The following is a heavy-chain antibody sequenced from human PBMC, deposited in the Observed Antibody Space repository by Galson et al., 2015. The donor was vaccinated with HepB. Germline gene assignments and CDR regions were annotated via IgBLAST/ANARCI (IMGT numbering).Heavy chain of an antibody. CDR2: IRSKAYGGTT. CDR3: TRVIDIVATIGTYYYYYGMDV. J-gene: IGHJ6*02. Sequence: SLRLSCAASGFTFGDYAMSWVRQAPGKGLEWVGFIRSKAYGGTTEYAASVKGRFTISRDDSKSIAYLRMNSLKTEDTAVYYCTRVIDIVATIGTYYYYYGMDVWGQGTTVTVSS. CDR1: GFTFGDYA. V-gene: IGHV3-49*04. D-gene: IGHD5-12*01.